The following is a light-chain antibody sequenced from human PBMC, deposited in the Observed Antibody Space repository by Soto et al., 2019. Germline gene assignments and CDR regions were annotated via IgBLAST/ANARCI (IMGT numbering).Light chain of an antibody. V-gene: IGKV3-15*01. Sequence: EIVMTQSPATLSVSPGDRAALSCRASQSVGSNLAWYQQKPGQAPRLLIYGASTRATGIPARFSGSGSGTEFTLTISRLQSEDFAIYFCQQYNTWPPDRTFGQGTKVEIK. CDR3: QQYNTWPPDRT. CDR1: QSVGSN. J-gene: IGKJ1*01. CDR2: GAS.